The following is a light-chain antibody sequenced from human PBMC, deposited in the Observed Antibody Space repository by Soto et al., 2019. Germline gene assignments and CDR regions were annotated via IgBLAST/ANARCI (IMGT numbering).Light chain of an antibody. CDR2: VNCDGSH. CDR3: QTWGTGIPV. V-gene: IGLV4-69*02. CDR1: SGHSNYA. J-gene: IGLJ3*02. Sequence: QLVLTQSTSASASLGASVNLTCTLSSGHSNYAIAWHQQQPEKGPRYFMNVNCDGSHTKGDGIPDRFSGSSSGADRYLTISSLQSEDEADYYCQTWGTGIPVFGGGTKLTVL.